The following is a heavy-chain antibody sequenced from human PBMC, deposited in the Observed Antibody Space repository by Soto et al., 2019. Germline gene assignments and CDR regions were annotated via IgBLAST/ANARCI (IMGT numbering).Heavy chain of an antibody. Sequence: GGSLRLSCAASGFTFSRYGMHWVRQAPGKGLEWVAVIWYDGGNEYYADSVKGRFTISRDNSKNTLFLQMNSLRTEDTAVYYCARDRTYCSGSPCKRATYSDAFDIWGQGTMVTVSS. CDR1: GFTFSRYG. CDR3: ARDRTYCSGSPCKRATYSDAFDI. J-gene: IGHJ3*02. D-gene: IGHD2-15*01. V-gene: IGHV3-33*01. CDR2: IWYDGGNE.